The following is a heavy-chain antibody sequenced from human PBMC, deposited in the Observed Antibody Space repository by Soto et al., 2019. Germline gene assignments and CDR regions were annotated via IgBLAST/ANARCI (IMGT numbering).Heavy chain of an antibody. CDR3: ANPDYYYGMDV. J-gene: IGHJ6*02. CDR2: ISGSGDST. Sequence: GGSLRLSCAASGLTFSSYAMSWVRQAPGKGLEWVSGISGSGDSTHYADSVKGRFTISRDNSKNTLYLQMNSLRAEDTAVYYCANPDYYYGMDVWGQGTTVTVSS. D-gene: IGHD3-16*01. V-gene: IGHV3-23*01. CDR1: GLTFSSYA.